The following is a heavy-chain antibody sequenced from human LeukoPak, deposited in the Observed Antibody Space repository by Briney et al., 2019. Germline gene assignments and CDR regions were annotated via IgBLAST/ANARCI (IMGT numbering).Heavy chain of an antibody. Sequence: PSGTLSLTCGVSGGSITSTNYWTWVRQPPGKGLEWIGEVNLQGSTNYNPSLMGRVAISVDMSENHISLQLTSVTAADTAVYYCAREGRGWAFDIWGQGTMVTVSS. V-gene: IGHV4-4*02. CDR1: GGSITSTNY. D-gene: IGHD2-15*01. CDR3: AREGRGWAFDI. J-gene: IGHJ3*02. CDR2: VNLQGST.